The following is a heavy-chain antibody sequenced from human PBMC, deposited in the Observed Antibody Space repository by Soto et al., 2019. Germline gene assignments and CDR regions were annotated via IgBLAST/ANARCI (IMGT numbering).Heavy chain of an antibody. V-gene: IGHV1-69*12. CDR3: AKTPPRTTAIPYYYEF. J-gene: IGHJ4*02. D-gene: IGHD3-22*01. Sequence: QVQLVQSGAEVKKPGSSVKVSCKASGDTFSSYAISWVRQAPGQGLEWMGGIIPMYATADYAQNFQGRVTCTADESTNTADMELSSLTSEDTAVYYCAKTPPRTTAIPYYYEFWGQGTLVTVSS. CDR2: IIPMYATA. CDR1: GDTFSSYA.